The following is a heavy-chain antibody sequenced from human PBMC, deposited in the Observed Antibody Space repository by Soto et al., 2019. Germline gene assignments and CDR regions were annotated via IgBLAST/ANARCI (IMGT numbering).Heavy chain of an antibody. Sequence: AASVKVSCKASGYTFTNYYMHWVRQAPGQGLEWMGMINPTGGSTTYAQKFQGRVNMTRDTSTNTVYMELSGLRSEDTAVYYCARAYTTSCPGPWGQGTLVTVSS. CDR2: INPTGGST. D-gene: IGHD6-6*01. J-gene: IGHJ5*02. CDR3: ARAYTTSCPGP. CDR1: GYTFTNYY. V-gene: IGHV1-46*01.